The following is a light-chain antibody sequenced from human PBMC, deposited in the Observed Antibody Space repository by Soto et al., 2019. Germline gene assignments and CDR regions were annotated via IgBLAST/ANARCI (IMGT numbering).Light chain of an antibody. V-gene: IGKV1-5*03. Sequence: DIQMTQSPSTLSASVGDRVTITCRASQSISSWLAWYQQKPGKAPKLLIYKASSLESGVPSRFSGSGSGTEFTLTINSLEPDDFSTYYCQQYNGYGRFGQGTKVEIK. CDR1: QSISSW. J-gene: IGKJ1*01. CDR3: QQYNGYGR. CDR2: KAS.